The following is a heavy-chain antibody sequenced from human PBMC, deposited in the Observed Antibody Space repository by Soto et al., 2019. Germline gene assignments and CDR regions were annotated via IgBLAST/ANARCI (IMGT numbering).Heavy chain of an antibody. V-gene: IGHV4-34*01. D-gene: IGHD7-27*01. Sequence: ETLSLTCAVYGGSFNPYHWSFIRQPPGKRLEWIGEIDHTGRTNYNPSVKGRVTMSVDTSKNQFSLNLRSVTAADTAVYFCARSMNDHNHHHWGFDSWGQGTLVTVSS. CDR2: IDHTGRT. CDR1: GGSFNPYH. CDR3: ARSMNDHNHHHWGFDS. J-gene: IGHJ5*01.